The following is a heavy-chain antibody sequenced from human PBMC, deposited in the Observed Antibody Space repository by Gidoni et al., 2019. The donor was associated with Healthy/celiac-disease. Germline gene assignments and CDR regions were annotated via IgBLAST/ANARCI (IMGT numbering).Heavy chain of an antibody. J-gene: IGHJ3*02. V-gene: IGHV3-7*03. Sequence: EVQLVESGGGLVKHGGSLRLSCAASGFTFSSYWMSWVRQAPGKGLEWVANIKQDGSEKYYVDSVKGRFTISRDNAKNSLYLQMNSLRAEDTAVYYCARGDSSGYNDAFDIWGQGTMVTVSS. CDR3: ARGDSSGYNDAFDI. CDR1: GFTFSSYW. CDR2: IKQDGSEK. D-gene: IGHD3-22*01.